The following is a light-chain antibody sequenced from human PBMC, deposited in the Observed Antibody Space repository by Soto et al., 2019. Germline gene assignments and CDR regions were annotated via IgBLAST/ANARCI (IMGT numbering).Light chain of an antibody. V-gene: IGKV1-5*01. CDR2: DAS. CDR1: QSISNW. J-gene: IGKJ1*01. Sequence: DIHMTQSPSTLPASVGDRVTITCRASQSISNWLAWYQQKPGKAPNLLIYDASSLESGVPSRFSGSGSGTEFTLTISSLQPDDLATYYCQQYNTYSRTFGQGTKVDI. CDR3: QQYNTYSRT.